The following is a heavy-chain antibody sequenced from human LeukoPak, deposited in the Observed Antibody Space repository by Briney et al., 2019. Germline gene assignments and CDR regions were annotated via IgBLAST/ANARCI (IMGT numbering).Heavy chain of an antibody. CDR2: INPSGGST. CDR1: GYTFTSYY. Sequence: APVKVSCKASGYTFTSYYMHWVRQAPGQGLEWMGIINPSGGSTSYAQKFQGRVTMTRDTSTSTVYMELSSLRSEDTAVYYCAAEWELLSFQHWGQGTLVTVSS. CDR3: AAEWELLSFQH. V-gene: IGHV1-46*01. D-gene: IGHD1-26*01. J-gene: IGHJ1*01.